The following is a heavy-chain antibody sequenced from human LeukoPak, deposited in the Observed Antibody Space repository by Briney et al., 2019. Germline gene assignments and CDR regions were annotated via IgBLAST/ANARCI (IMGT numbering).Heavy chain of an antibody. CDR2: ISGSGGST. CDR3: AKDSVDIVDPSGAARCYMDV. Sequence: PGGSLRLSCAASGFTFSSYAMSWVRQAPGKGLEWVSAISGSGGSTYYADSVKGRFTISRDNSKNTLYLQMNSLRAEDTAVYYCAKDSVDIVDPSGAARCYMDVWGKGTTVTVSS. D-gene: IGHD5-12*01. CDR1: GFTFSSYA. J-gene: IGHJ6*03. V-gene: IGHV3-23*01.